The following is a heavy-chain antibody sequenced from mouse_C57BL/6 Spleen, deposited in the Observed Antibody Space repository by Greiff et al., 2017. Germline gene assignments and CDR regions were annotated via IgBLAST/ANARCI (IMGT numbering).Heavy chain of an antibody. J-gene: IGHJ3*01. CDR1: GFNIKDDY. CDR2: IDPENGDT. V-gene: IGHV14-4*01. D-gene: IGHD2-10*02. Sequence: VHVKQSGAELVRPGASVKLSCTASGFNIKDDYMHWVKQRPEQGLEWIGWIDPENGDTEYASKFQGKATITADTSSNTAYLQLSSLTSEDTAVYYCTTPGYGPAWFAYWGQGTLVTVSA. CDR3: TTPGYGPAWFAY.